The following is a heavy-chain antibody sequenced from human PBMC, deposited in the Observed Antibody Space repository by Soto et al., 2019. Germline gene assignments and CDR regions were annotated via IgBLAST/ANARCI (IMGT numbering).Heavy chain of an antibody. D-gene: IGHD6-6*01. V-gene: IGHV4-39*01. Sequence: PSETLSLTCTVSGGSIISSNYYWGWIRQPPGKGLEWIGSLYYSGSTYYNPSLKSRVTTSVDTSKNQFSLKLSSVTAADTAVYYCARGIGRSSSPNWFDSWGQGTLVTVSS. CDR2: LYYSGST. CDR3: ARGIGRSSSPNWFDS. J-gene: IGHJ5*01. CDR1: GGSIISSNYY.